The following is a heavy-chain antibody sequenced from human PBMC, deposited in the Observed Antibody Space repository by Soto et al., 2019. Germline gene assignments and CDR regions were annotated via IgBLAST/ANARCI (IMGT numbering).Heavy chain of an antibody. CDR3: ASSSDYYDSSGYYVLYFDY. D-gene: IGHD3-22*01. CDR1: GFTFSSYS. V-gene: IGHV3-48*02. Sequence: GESLRLSCAASGFTFSSYSMNWVRQAPGKGPEWVSYISRSSSTTYYADSVKGRFTISRDNAKSSLYLQMNSLRDEDTALYYCASSSDYYDSSGYYVLYFDYWGQGNMVTVSS. CDR2: ISRSSSTT. J-gene: IGHJ4*02.